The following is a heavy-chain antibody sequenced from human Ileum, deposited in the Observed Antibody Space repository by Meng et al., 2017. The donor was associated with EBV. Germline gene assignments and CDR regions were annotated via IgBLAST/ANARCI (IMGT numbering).Heavy chain of an antibody. J-gene: IGHJ4*02. D-gene: IGHD4-17*01. CDR2: ICNDGRHE. CDR3: VRDGATVTFNFDY. CDR1: GFYFSVDV. V-gene: IGHV3-30*02. Sequence: VGLGVGRFQLWGSLGLACEVLGFYFSVDVMHWVRKAQGKVLDWVDLICNDGRHESYTDSVKGLFSISRDNAKNTLYLQMNSLRAEDTAMYYCVRDGATVTFNFDYWGQGTLVTVSS.